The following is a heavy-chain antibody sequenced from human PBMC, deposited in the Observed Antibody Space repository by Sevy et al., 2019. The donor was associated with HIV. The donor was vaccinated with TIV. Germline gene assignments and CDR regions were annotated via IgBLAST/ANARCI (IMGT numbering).Heavy chain of an antibody. D-gene: IGHD2-8*01. CDR3: ARDGNGFFDY. J-gene: IGHJ4*02. V-gene: IGHV3-48*01. CDR2: ISSCSSTI. Sequence: GGSLRLSCAASGFTFSSSNMNWVRQAPGKGLEWVSYISSCSSTIYYADSVKGRFTISRDNAKNSLYLQMNSLRAEDTAVYYCARDGNGFFDYWGQGTLVTVSS. CDR1: GFTFSSSN.